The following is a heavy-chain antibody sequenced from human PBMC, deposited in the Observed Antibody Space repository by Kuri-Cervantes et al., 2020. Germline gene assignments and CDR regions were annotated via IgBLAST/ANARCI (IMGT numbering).Heavy chain of an antibody. D-gene: IGHD5-18*01. J-gene: IGHJ3*02. V-gene: IGHV4-34*01. CDR1: GFTFDMYA. Sequence: GSLRLSCAGSGFTFDMYAVSWIRQPPGKGLEWIGEINHSGSTNYNPSLKSRVTISVDTSKNQFSLKLSSVTAADTAVYYCAKEVSYEDDAFDIWGQGTMVTVSS. CDR3: AKEVSYEDDAFDI. CDR2: INHSGST.